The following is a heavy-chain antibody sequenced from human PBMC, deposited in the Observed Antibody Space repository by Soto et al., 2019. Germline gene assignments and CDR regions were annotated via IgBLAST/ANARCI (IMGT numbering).Heavy chain of an antibody. Sequence: SETLSLTCTVSGGSISSSSYYWGWIRQPPGKGLEWIGSIYYSGSTYYNPSLKSRVTISVDTSKNQFSLKLSSVTAADTAVYYCARLIHYYDILTGYYRTYYFDYWGQGTLVTVS. CDR2: IYYSGST. V-gene: IGHV4-39*01. CDR1: GGSISSSSYY. D-gene: IGHD3-9*01. J-gene: IGHJ4*02. CDR3: ARLIHYYDILTGYYRTYYFDY.